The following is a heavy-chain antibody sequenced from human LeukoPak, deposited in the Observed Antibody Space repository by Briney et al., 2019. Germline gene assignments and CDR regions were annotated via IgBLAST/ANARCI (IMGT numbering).Heavy chain of an antibody. Sequence: ASMKVSCKASGYTFTGYYMHWVRQAPGQGLEWMGWINPNSGGTNYAQKFQGRVTMTRDTSISTAYMELSRLRSDDTAVYYCAREALGYYDSSGHYDAFDIWGQGTMVTVSS. CDR3: AREALGYYDSSGHYDAFDI. J-gene: IGHJ3*02. CDR2: INPNSGGT. CDR1: GYTFTGYY. D-gene: IGHD3-22*01. V-gene: IGHV1-2*02.